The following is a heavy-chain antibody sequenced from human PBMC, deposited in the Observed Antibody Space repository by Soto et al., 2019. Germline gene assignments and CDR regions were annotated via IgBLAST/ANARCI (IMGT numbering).Heavy chain of an antibody. Sequence: QVQLQQWGAGLLKPSETLSLTCAVYGGSFSGYYWSWIRQPPGKGLEWIGEINHSGSTNYNPSLKSRVTISVDTSKNQFSLKLSSVTAADTAVYYCARLRRSDIVVVPAANWFDPWGQGTLVTVSS. V-gene: IGHV4-34*01. CDR2: INHSGST. J-gene: IGHJ5*02. CDR3: ARLRRSDIVVVPAANWFDP. D-gene: IGHD2-2*01. CDR1: GGSFSGYY.